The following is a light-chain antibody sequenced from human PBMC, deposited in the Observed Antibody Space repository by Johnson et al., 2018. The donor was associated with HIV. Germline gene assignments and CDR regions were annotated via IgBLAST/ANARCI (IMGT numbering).Light chain of an antibody. Sequence: QSVLTQPPSVSAAPGQKVTISCSGSSSNIGNNYVSWYQQLQGTAPKLLIYDNNKRPSGIPDRFSGSKSGTSATLGITGLQTGDEADYYCGTWDSSLSVSYVFGTGTKVTVL. CDR2: DNN. CDR1: SSNIGNNY. CDR3: GTWDSSLSVSYV. V-gene: IGLV1-51*01. J-gene: IGLJ1*01.